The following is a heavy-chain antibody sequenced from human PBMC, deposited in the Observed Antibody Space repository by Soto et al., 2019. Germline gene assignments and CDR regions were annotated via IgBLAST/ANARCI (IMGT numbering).Heavy chain of an antibody. V-gene: IGHV2-5*02. Sequence: QITLKESGPTLVKPTQTLTLTCTFSGFSLSTSGVGVGWIRQPPGKALEWLALIYWDDDKRYRPSLKSRLTITQDTSKNQVVLTMTDMDPVDTATYYCAHRRDGDSYGELFDYWGQGTLFTVSS. CDR1: GFSLSTSGVG. CDR2: IYWDDDK. D-gene: IGHD5-18*01. J-gene: IGHJ4*02. CDR3: AHRRDGDSYGELFDY.